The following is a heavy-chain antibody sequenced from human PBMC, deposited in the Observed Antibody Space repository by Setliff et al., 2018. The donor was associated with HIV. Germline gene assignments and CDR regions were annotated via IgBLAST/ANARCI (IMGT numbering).Heavy chain of an antibody. D-gene: IGHD3-10*01. V-gene: IGHV4-4*07. CDR2: IDSSGTT. J-gene: IGHJ5*02. CDR1: GGSFGVYR. CDR3: ARDRHSSGLGSYGP. Sequence: PSETLSXXXTISGGSFGVYRWSWIRQSAGRGLEWIGRIDSSGTTDYKPSLKGRVXXXXDTSRNQFSLRVTSVTAADTAVYFCARDRHSSGLGSYGPWGPGTLVTVSS.